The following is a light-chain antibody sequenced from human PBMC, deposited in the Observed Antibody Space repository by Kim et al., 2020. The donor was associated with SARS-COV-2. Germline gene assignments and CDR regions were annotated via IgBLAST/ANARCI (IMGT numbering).Light chain of an antibody. CDR1: SSNIGSNT. CDR3: AAWDDSLHWV. CDR2: SNN. J-gene: IGLJ3*02. Sequence: ELTQPPSASGTPGQRVTISCSGSSSNIGSNTVNWYQQLPGTAPKLLIYSNNQRPSGVPDRFSGSKSGTSASLAISGLQSEDEADYYCAAWDDSLHWV. V-gene: IGLV1-44*01.